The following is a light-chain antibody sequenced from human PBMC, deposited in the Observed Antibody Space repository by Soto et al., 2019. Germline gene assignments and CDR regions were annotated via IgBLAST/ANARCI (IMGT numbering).Light chain of an antibody. Sequence: SSELTQPPSVSVAPGKTARITCGGTNIGSKSVHWYQQKPGQAPVLVIYYDSDRPSGIHERFSGSNSGNTATLTISRVEAGDEVDYYCQVWDSSSDHVVFGGGTKLTVL. CDR2: YDS. CDR3: QVWDSSSDHVV. J-gene: IGLJ2*01. V-gene: IGLV3-21*04. CDR1: NIGSKS.